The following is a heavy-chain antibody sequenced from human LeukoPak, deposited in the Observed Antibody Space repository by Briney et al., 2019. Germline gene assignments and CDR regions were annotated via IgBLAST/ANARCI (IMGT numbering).Heavy chain of an antibody. Sequence: PSETLSLTCTVSGGSISSSSYYWGWIRQPPGKGLEWIGSIYYSGSTYYNPSLKSRVTISLDTSKNQFSLKLTSVTAADTAMYFCARESGRTGSGLWGQGTLVTVSS. V-gene: IGHV4-39*07. CDR3: ARESGRTGSGL. J-gene: IGHJ4*02. CDR1: GGSISSSSYY. D-gene: IGHD3-10*01. CDR2: IYYSGST.